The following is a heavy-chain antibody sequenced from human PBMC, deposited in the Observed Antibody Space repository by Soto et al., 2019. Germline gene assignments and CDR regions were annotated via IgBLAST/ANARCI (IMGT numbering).Heavy chain of an antibody. J-gene: IGHJ5*02. Sequence: TSETLSLTCTVSGAPITINYWSWIRQAPGKGLEWIGYIYYSGSTTYNPSLKSRVTMSADTSKDQFSLKLNSVTAADTAVYYCARDAGGPYDPWGPGILVTVSS. D-gene: IGHD2-15*01. CDR2: IYYSGST. CDR3: ARDAGGPYDP. V-gene: IGHV4-59*01. CDR1: GAPITINY.